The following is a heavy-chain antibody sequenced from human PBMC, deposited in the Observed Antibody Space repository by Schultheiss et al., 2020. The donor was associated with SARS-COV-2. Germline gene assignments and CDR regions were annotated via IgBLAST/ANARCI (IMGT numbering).Heavy chain of an antibody. CDR3: ARLMVYATDGMDV. J-gene: IGHJ6*02. D-gene: IGHD2-8*01. V-gene: IGHV1-69*13. CDR2: IIPIFGTA. Sequence: SVKVSCKASGGTFSSYAISWVRQAPGQGLEWMGGIIPIFGTANYAQKFQGRVTITADESTSTAYMELSSLRSEDTAVYYCARLMVYATDGMDVWGQGTTVTVSS. CDR1: GGTFSSYA.